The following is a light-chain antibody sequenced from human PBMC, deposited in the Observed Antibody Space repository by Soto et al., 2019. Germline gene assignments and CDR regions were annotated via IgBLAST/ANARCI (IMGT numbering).Light chain of an antibody. J-gene: IGKJ5*01. CDR2: DAS. Sequence: IQMYQSPSTLSAYVGDRVTITCRASQSISSWLAWYQQKPGKAPKLLIYDASSLESGAPSRFSGRRSGTEYTLTISSLQPDDFATYYCQQSYGTPITFGQGTRLEI. CDR3: QQSYGTPIT. V-gene: IGKV1-5*01. CDR1: QSISSW.